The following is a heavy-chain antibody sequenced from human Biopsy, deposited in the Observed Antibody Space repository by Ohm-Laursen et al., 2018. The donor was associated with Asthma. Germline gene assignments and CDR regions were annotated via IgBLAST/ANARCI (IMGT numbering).Heavy chain of an antibody. CDR1: GDAMSTSGSY. J-gene: IGHJ2*01. CDR3: ARAVSSSSYWYFDL. CDR2: IYYSGRT. V-gene: IGHV4-39*02. Sequence: TLSLTCIVSGDAMSTSGSYWGWIRQSPGKGLEWIGSIYYSGRTYYSPSLESRVTISVDTSKNHFSLKVTSVTAADTAVYYCARAVSSSSYWYFDLWGRGDLVTVSS. D-gene: IGHD6-6*01.